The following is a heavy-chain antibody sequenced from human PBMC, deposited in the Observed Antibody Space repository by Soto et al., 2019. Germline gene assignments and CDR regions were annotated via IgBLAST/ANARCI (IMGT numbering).Heavy chain of an antibody. CDR3: ARHQRDDAARKIDC. J-gene: IGHJ4*02. V-gene: IGHV5-51*01. CDR1: GYSFTSNW. D-gene: IGHD2-15*01. CDR2: INPADSDI. Sequence: LKISCQGSGYSFTSNWIGWVRQMPGKGLEWMGIINPADSDIKYSPSFQGQVTISADKSIGTAYLQWSSLKASDTAMYYCARHQRDDAARKIDCWGQGTLVTVSS.